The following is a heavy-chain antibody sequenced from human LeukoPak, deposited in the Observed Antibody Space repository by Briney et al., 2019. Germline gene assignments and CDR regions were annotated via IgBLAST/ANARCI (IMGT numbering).Heavy chain of an antibody. J-gene: IGHJ6*03. CDR3: ARRDYYYYYMDV. Sequence: SETLSLTCTVSGGSISSSSYYWGWIRQPPGKGLEWIGSIYYSGSTYYNPSLKSRVTISVDTSKNQFSLKLSSVTAADTAVYYCARRDYYYYYMDVWGKGTTVTVSS. V-gene: IGHV4-39*07. CDR2: IYYSGST. CDR1: GGSISSSSYY.